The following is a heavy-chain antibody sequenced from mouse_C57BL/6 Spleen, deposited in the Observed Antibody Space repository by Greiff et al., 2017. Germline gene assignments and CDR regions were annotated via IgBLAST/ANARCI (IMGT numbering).Heavy chain of an antibody. Sequence: VQLQQSGPELVKPGASVKISCKASGYSFTGYYMNWVKQSPEKSLEWIGEINPSTGGTTYNQKFKAKATLTVDKSSSTAYMQLKSLTSEDSAVXYCAKIYYGNYVDYWGQGTTLTVSS. CDR3: AKIYYGNYVDY. CDR2: INPSTGGT. J-gene: IGHJ2*01. CDR1: GYSFTGYY. D-gene: IGHD2-1*01. V-gene: IGHV1-42*01.